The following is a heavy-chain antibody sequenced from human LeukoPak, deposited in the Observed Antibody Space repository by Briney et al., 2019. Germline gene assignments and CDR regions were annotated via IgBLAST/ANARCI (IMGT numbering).Heavy chain of an antibody. Sequence: GGSLRLSCVVSGXTFTSSWMSWVRQAPGKGLEWVANIKQDGSEKYYVDSVKGRFTISRDNAKNSLYLQMNSLRAEDTAVYYCAKEKWSRYYYGMDVWGQGTTVTVSS. CDR2: IKQDGSEK. V-gene: IGHV3-7*04. CDR1: GXTFTSSW. D-gene: IGHD2-15*01. CDR3: AKEKWSRYYYGMDV. J-gene: IGHJ6*02.